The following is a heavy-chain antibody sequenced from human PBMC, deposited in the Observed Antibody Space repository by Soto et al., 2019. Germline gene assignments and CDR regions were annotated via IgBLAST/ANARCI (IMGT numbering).Heavy chain of an antibody. V-gene: IGHV3-53*01. J-gene: IGHJ4*02. CDR1: GLTVSTSY. D-gene: IGHD3-16*01. CDR2: IYSGGSI. CDR3: THALGLPFFDY. Sequence: GSLRLSCAASGLTVSTSYMSWIRQAPGKGLEWLSVIYSGGSIFYADSVKGRFTISRDNSKNTLYLQMNSLKTEDTAVYYCTHALGLPFFDYWGQGTLVTVSS.